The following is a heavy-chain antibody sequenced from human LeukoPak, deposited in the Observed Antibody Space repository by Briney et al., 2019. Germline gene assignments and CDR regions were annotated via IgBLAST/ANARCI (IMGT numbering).Heavy chain of an antibody. CDR1: GFSFKDTG. CDR3: ARGGGSYYFDY. D-gene: IGHD5-12*01. V-gene: IGHV3-33*01. CDR2: IWYDGSTK. Sequence: GRSLRLSCAASGFSFKDTGMHWVRQAPGKGPEWLTIIWYDGSTKYYADSVKGRFTVSRDNAKNSLYLQMNGLRAEDTAVYYCARGGGSYYFDYWGQGTLVTVSS. J-gene: IGHJ4*02.